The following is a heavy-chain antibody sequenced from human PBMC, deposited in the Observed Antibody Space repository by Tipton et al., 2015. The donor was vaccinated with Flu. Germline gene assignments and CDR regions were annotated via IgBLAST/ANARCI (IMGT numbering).Heavy chain of an antibody. Sequence: VQLVQSGGGLVQPGGSLRLSCVASGFTFTQYWMSWVRQAPGKGLEWVANIRQDGNEKYYVDSVKGRFTISRDNAKNSLYLEMNYLRGEDTAVYYCARRYFDLWGRGTLVTVSS. J-gene: IGHJ2*01. V-gene: IGHV3-7*01. CDR3: ARRYFDL. CDR1: GFTFTQYW. CDR2: IRQDGNEK.